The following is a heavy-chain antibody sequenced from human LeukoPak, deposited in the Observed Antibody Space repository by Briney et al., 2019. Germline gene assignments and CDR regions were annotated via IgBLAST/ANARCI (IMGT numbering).Heavy chain of an antibody. CDR2: INPNSGNT. J-gene: IGHJ6*02. CDR1: GGTFSSYA. V-gene: IGHV1-8*02. Sequence: ASVKVSCKASGGTFSSYAISWVRQAPGQGLEWMGWINPNSGNTDYAQKFQGRVTMTRDTSINTAYMEVSSLRSEDTAVYYCARGHAYYDILTGYSIYGMDAWGQGTTVTVSS. CDR3: ARGHAYYDILTGYSIYGMDA. D-gene: IGHD3-9*01.